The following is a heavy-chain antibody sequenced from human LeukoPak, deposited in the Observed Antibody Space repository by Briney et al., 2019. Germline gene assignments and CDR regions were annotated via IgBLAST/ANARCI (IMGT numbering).Heavy chain of an antibody. J-gene: IGHJ1*01. Sequence: ASVKVSCKVSGYTLTELSIHWVRQAPGKGLETIYAQKFQGRVTMTEDTSTGTAYMELSSLRSEDTAVYYCATGTPAQRVVSFGFQHWGQGTLVTVSS. CDR1: GYTLTELS. CDR2: T. D-gene: IGHD3-22*01. CDR3: ATGTPAQRVVSFGFQH. V-gene: IGHV1-24*01.